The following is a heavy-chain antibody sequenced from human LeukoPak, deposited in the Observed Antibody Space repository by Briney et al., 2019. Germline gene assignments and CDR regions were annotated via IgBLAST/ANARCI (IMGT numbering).Heavy chain of an antibody. CDR3: ARDPTAATPQYFDY. CDR2: IWYDGSNK. D-gene: IGHD1-14*01. V-gene: IGHV3-33*01. CDR1: GFTFSGYG. J-gene: IGHJ4*02. Sequence: GVSLRLSCAASGFTFSGYGMHWVRQAPGKGLEWVAVIWYDGSNKYYADSVKGRFTISRDNSKNRLYLRMNSLRAEDTAVYYCARDPTAATPQYFDYWGQGTLVTVSS.